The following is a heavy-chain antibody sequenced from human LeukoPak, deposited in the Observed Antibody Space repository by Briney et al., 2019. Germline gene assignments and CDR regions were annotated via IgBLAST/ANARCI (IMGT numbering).Heavy chain of an antibody. CDR2: INPNSGGT. Sequence: ASVKVSCKASGYTFTGYYMHWVRQAPGQGLEWMGWINPNSGGTKYAQKFQGRVTMTSDASISTAYMELSSLRSDDTAVYYCARRPDQHLLYYFDYWGQGALVTVSS. CDR3: ARRPDQHLLYYFDY. V-gene: IGHV1-2*02. J-gene: IGHJ4*02. D-gene: IGHD2-15*01. CDR1: GYTFTGYY.